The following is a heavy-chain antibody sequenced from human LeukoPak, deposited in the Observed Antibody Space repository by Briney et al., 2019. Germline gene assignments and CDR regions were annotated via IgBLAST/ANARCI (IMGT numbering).Heavy chain of an antibody. D-gene: IGHD6-13*01. J-gene: IGHJ4*02. Sequence: GASVKVSCKASGYTFTSYDINWVRQATGQGLEWMGWMNPNSGNTGYAQKFQGRVTMTRNTSISTAYMELSSLRSEDTAVYYCARGRVVIAAAGIPWGWEVLQKAGQNYDYWGQGTLVTVSS. CDR1: GYTFTSYD. CDR2: MNPNSGNT. CDR3: ARGRVVIAAAGIPWGWEVLQKAGQNYDY. V-gene: IGHV1-8*01.